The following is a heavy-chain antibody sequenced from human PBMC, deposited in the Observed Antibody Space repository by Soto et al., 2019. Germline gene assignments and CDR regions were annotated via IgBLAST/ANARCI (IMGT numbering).Heavy chain of an antibody. CDR1: GFTFISYA. D-gene: IGHD3-3*01. Sequence: QVQLVESGGGVVQPGRSLRLSCAASGFTFISYAMHWVRQAPRKGLEWVAFISYDGSNKYYADSVKGRFTISRDNSKNTLYLQMNSLRADDTAVYYCPREEPYKLRFLEWTYFDYWGQGTLVTVSS. V-gene: IGHV3-30-3*01. J-gene: IGHJ4*02. CDR2: ISYDGSNK. CDR3: PREEPYKLRFLEWTYFDY.